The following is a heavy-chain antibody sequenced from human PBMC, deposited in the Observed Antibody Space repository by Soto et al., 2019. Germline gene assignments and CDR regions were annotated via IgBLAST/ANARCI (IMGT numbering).Heavy chain of an antibody. CDR3: AKEGSTSAAIYYYYYGMDV. V-gene: IGHV3-23*01. Sequence: GGSLRLSCAASGFTFSSYAMSWVRQAPGKGLESVSAISGGGGDTYYADSVKGRFTISRDNSKNTLYLQTNSLRAEDTAVYYCAKEGSTSAAIYYYYYGMDVWGQGTTVTVSS. J-gene: IGHJ6*02. CDR1: GFTFSSYA. CDR2: ISGGGGDT.